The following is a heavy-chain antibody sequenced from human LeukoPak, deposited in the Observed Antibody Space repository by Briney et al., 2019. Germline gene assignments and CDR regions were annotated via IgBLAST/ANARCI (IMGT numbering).Heavy chain of an antibody. CDR1: GVIISSYA. V-gene: IGHV3-23*01. D-gene: IGHD2/OR15-2a*01. CDR2: INGRGDKP. J-gene: IGHJ5*02. CDR3: AKDRVSPGFNWFDP. Sequence: GGFLRVSCAASGVIISSYAMSWVRQAPGKGLEWVSAINGRGDKPYYADFVKGRSTISRDNSKSTVHLQMNSLRTKDTAVYYCAKDRVSPGFNWFDPLGQGTLVTVSS.